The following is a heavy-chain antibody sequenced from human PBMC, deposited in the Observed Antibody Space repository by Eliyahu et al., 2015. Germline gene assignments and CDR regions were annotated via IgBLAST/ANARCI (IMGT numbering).Heavy chain of an antibody. J-gene: IGHJ4*02. V-gene: IGHV1-69*01. CDR1: GGPFSSYD. Sequence: QVHLVQSGAEVKKPGSSVKVSCTASGGPFSSYDFTWVRQAPGQGLEWMGRISPIFDTPDYAQKFQGRVTITADDSMNTSYMELSSLTSEDTAMYFCARPPNSFFGSGSYRLDLWGQGTLVTVSS. D-gene: IGHD3-10*01. CDR3: ARPPNSFFGSGSYRLDL. CDR2: ISPIFDTP.